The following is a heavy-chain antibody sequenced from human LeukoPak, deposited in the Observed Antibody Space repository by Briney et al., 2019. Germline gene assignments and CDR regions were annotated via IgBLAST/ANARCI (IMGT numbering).Heavy chain of an antibody. J-gene: IGHJ4*02. CDR1: GFTFSSYA. CDR2: ISGGGTNT. Sequence: GGSLRLSCAASGFTFSSYAMSWVRQAPGKGLEWVSGISGGGTNTYYADSVKGRFTISRDNSKNTLYLQLNSLRAEDTAVYYCARVYYDSSGYYWPFDYWGQGTLVTVSS. D-gene: IGHD3-22*01. V-gene: IGHV3-23*01. CDR3: ARVYYDSSGYYWPFDY.